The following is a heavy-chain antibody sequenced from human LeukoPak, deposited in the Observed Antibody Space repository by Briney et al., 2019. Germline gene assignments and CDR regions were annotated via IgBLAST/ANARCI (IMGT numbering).Heavy chain of an antibody. J-gene: IGHJ5*02. CDR2: ISHSGST. CDR1: GGSISSNYW. Sequence: PSETLSLTCAVSGGSISSNYWWSWVRQPPGKGLEWIGEISHSGSTTYNPSLKSRVAMSVDKSKNQLSLKLSAVTAADTAVYYCARGPLTARPAEYNWFDPWGQGTLVTVSS. V-gene: IGHV4-4*02. CDR3: ARGPLTARPAEYNWFDP. D-gene: IGHD6-6*01.